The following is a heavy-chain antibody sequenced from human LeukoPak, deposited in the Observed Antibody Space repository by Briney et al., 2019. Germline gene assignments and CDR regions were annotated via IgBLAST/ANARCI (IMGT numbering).Heavy chain of an antibody. Sequence: PSETLSFTCSVSGDSVNSNTYYWGWIRQAQGRGLEWIGNVYYGGTTYYNPSLESRVTISADTSRNQFSLRLNSVTVADTAIYYCARQGSFYYYYYMDVWGKGTTVTVSS. J-gene: IGHJ6*03. CDR2: VYYGGTT. CDR1: GDSVNSNTYY. CDR3: ARQGSFYYYYYMDV. D-gene: IGHD3-10*01. V-gene: IGHV4-39*01.